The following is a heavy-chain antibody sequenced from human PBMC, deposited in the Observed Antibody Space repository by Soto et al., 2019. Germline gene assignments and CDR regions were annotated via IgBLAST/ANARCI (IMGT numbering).Heavy chain of an antibody. V-gene: IGHV4-31*03. CDR3: AGGVLH. J-gene: IGHJ4*02. CDR1: GGSISSGGYY. Sequence: QVQLQESGPGLVKPSQTLSLTCTVSGGSISSGGYYWSWIRQHPGKGLEWIGYIYYSGRTYYSPSLKRRVTIAEDPSKNQFSLTLSSVTAADTAVYYCAGGVLHWGEGTLVIVSS. CDR2: IYYSGRT.